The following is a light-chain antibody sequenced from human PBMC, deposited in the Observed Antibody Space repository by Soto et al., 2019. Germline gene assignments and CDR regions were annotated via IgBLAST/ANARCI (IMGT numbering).Light chain of an antibody. V-gene: IGLV2-23*01. CDR1: SNDIVNYNL. CDR2: EGT. Sequence: QSVLTQPASVSGSPGQSVTISCTGTSNDIVNYNLVSLYQQHPGEAPKLIIFEGTKRPSGVSNRFSGSKSANTASLTISGLHAEDEGDYYCSSYAGRNLLFGEGTKVTVL. CDR3: SSYAGRNLL. J-gene: IGLJ2*01.